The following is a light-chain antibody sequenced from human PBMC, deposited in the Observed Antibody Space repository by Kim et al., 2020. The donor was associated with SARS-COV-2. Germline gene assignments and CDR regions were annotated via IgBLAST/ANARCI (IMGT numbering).Light chain of an antibody. CDR2: GAS. Sequence: PGERATLSCRASQSVSSSYLAWYQQKPGQAPRLLIYGASSRATGIPDRFSGSGSGTDFTLTISRLEPEDFAVYYCQQYDGSPPWTFGQGTKVDIK. CDR3: QQYDGSPPWT. J-gene: IGKJ1*01. CDR1: QSVSSSY. V-gene: IGKV3-20*01.